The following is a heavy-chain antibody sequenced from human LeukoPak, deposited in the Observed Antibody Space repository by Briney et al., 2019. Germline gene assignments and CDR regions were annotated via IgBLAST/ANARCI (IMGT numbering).Heavy chain of an antibody. CDR1: GGSFSGYY. D-gene: IGHD4-17*01. CDR3: VHLHDDYGDYVFDY. J-gene: IGHJ4*02. Sequence: SEALSLTCAVYGGSFSGYYWSWIRQPPGKGLEWIGEINHSGSTNYNPSLKSRVTISVDTSKNQFSLKLSSVTAADTAVYYCVHLHDDYGDYVFDYWGQGTLVTVSS. V-gene: IGHV4-34*01. CDR2: INHSGST.